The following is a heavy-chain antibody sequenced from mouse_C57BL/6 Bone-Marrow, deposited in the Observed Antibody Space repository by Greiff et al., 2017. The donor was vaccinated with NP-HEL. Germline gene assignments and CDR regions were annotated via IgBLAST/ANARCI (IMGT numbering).Heavy chain of an antibody. V-gene: IGHV1-69*01. CDR1: GYTFTSYW. Sequence: VQLQQPGAELVMPGASVKLSCKASGYTFTSYWMHWVKQRPGQGLEWIGEIDPSDSYTNYNQKFKGKATLTVDKSSSTAYMQLSSLTSEDSAVYYCARPGGQDYGGQGTTLTVSA. CDR3: ARPGGQDY. D-gene: IGHD3-2*02. J-gene: IGHJ2*01. CDR2: IDPSDSYT.